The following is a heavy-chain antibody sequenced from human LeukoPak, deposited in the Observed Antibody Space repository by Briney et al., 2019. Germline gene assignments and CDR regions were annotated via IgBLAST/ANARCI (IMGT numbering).Heavy chain of an antibody. V-gene: IGHV4-59*08. D-gene: IGHD3-9*01. CDR2: IYYSGST. CDR3: ARGSPYYDILTGYEAGGNDY. Sequence: SETLSLTCTVSGGSISNYYWTWIRQPPGKGLEWIGYIYYSGSTNYNPSLKSRVTMSVDTSKNQFSLKLSSLTAADTAVYYCARGSPYYDILTGYEAGGNDYWGQGTLVTVSS. CDR1: GGSISNYY. J-gene: IGHJ4*02.